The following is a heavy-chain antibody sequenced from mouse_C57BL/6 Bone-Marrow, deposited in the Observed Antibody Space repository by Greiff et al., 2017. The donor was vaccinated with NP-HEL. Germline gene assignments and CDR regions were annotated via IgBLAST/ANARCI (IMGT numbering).Heavy chain of an antibody. D-gene: IGHD2-3*01. J-gene: IGHJ2*01. V-gene: IGHV14-3*01. CDR3: ARIHYDGYPTFDD. Sequence: VQLQQSVAELVRPGASVKLSCTASGFNFTNTYMHWVKQRPEQGLEWIGRIDPSNGNTKSAPKFQGKATITADTSSNTSYLQLSSLTSEDTAIYYCARIHYDGYPTFDDWGKGTTLTVSS. CDR1: GFNFTNTY. CDR2: IDPSNGNT.